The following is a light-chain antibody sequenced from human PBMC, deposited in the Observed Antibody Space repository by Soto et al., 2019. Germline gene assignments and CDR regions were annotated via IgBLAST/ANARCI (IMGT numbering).Light chain of an antibody. CDR2: AAS. J-gene: IGKJ2*01. CDR3: KPSYSTPYT. CDR1: QSISSY. V-gene: IGKV1-39*01. Sequence: DIQMTQSPSSLSASVGDRVTITCRASQSISSYLNWYQQKPGQAPKLLIYAASSLQSGVPSRFSGSGSGTYFALIISSLQPADFATYYCKPSYSTPYTFGHGTKLDSK.